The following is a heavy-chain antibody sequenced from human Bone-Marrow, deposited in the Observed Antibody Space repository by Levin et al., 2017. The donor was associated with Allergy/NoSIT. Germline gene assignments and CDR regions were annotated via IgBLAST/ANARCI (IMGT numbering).Heavy chain of an antibody. CDR3: ATLPVHRGVRDS. CDR1: AFTFSDYW. D-gene: IGHD1-14*01. CDR2: ISPDGSSI. Sequence: GASVKVSCAASAFTFSDYWMHWVRQAPGKGLVWVARISPDGSSISYADSVKGRFTISRDNAKNTLYLQMNSLRAEDTAVYYCATLPVHRGVRDSWRQGTLVTVSS. V-gene: IGHV3-74*01. J-gene: IGHJ4*02.